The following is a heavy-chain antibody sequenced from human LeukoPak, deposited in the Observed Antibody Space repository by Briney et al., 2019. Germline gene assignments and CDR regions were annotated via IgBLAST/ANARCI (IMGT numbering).Heavy chain of an antibody. CDR3: ARDGPFGSGSYFDY. Sequence: PSETLSLTCTVSGGSISRYYWSWIRQPPGKGLEWIGYIYYSGSTNYNPSLKSRVTISVDTSKNQFSLRLNSVTAADTAVYYCARDGPFGSGSYFDYWGQGILATVSS. J-gene: IGHJ4*02. D-gene: IGHD3-10*01. CDR1: GGSISRYY. CDR2: IYYSGST. V-gene: IGHV4-59*01.